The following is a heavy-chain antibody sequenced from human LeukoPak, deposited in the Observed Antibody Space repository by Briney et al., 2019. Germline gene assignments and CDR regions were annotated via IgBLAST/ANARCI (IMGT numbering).Heavy chain of an antibody. J-gene: IGHJ4*02. Sequence: ASVKVSCKASGYTFTSYDINWVRQPSGQGLEWMGWMNTNSGNTGYAQKFQGRVAITRNTSISTAYMELSSLRSEDTAVYYCARDRYCTNGVCYRGFDYWGQGTLVTVSS. V-gene: IGHV1-8*03. D-gene: IGHD2-8*01. CDR3: ARDRYCTNGVCYRGFDY. CDR2: MNTNSGNT. CDR1: GYTFTSYD.